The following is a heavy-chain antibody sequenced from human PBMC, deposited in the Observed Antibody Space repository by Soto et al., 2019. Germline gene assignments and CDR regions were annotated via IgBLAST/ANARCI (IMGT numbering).Heavy chain of an antibody. V-gene: IGHV1-18*04. CDR2: ISAYNGNT. D-gene: IGHD2-15*01. CDR1: GYTFTSYG. J-gene: IGHJ6*02. CDR3: ARFIGGSYTTYYVHYGMDV. Sequence: ASVKVSCKASGYTFTSYGISWVRQAPGQGLDWMGWISAYNGNTKYAQDLQGRVTMTTDTSTSTAYMELRSLRSDDTAVYYCARFIGGSYTTYYVHYGMDVWGQGTTVTVSS.